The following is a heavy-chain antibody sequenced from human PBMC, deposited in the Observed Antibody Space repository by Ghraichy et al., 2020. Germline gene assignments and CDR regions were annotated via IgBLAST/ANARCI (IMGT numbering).Heavy chain of an antibody. J-gene: IGHJ6*02. CDR2: IGTGSSFI. CDR1: GFTFSSYT. V-gene: IGHV3-21*01. Sequence: GSLRLSCAASGFTFSSYTMNWVRQAPGKGLEWVSCIGTGSSFIYYADSVKGRFTISRDNTKNSLYLQVSSLRAEDTAVYYCARMATVVSGYSPYLYYYGMDVWGQRPTVTVSS. CDR3: ARMATVVSGYSPYLYYYGMDV. D-gene: IGHD3-22*01.